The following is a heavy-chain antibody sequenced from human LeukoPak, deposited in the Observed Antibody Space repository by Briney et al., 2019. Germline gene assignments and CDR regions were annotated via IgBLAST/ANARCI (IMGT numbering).Heavy chain of an antibody. CDR2: ISGDGGYT. CDR3: AQSGYSGYDYPS. D-gene: IGHD5-12*01. CDR1: GFTFSSHA. Sequence: GRSLRLSCAASGFTFSSHAMAWVRQAPGKGLEWVSVISGDGGYTSYGDSVKGRFTISRDDSKNTLYLQMNSLRVEDAAVYYCAQSGYSGYDYPSWGQGTLVTVSS. V-gene: IGHV3-23*01. J-gene: IGHJ5*02.